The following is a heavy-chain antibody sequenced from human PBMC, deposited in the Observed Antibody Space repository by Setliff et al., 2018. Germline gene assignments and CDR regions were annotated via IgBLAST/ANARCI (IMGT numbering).Heavy chain of an antibody. CDR2: ISAYNGYT. CDR1: GYTFTSYG. V-gene: IGHV1-18*01. J-gene: IGHJ6*03. Sequence: ASVKVSCKASGYTFTSYGISWVRQAPGQGLEWMGWISAYNGYTNYAQKLQGRVTMTTDTSTSTAYMELRSLRSDDTAVYYCARAEYTSSSLYYYMDVWGKGTTVTVSS. D-gene: IGHD6-6*01. CDR3: ARAEYTSSSLYYYMDV.